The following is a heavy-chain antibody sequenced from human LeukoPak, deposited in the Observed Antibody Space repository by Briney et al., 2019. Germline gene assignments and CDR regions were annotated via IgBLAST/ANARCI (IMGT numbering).Heavy chain of an antibody. CDR2: ISDSGGAT. J-gene: IGHJ4*02. CDR1: GFSFRNYA. V-gene: IGHV3-23*01. D-gene: IGHD4-17*01. CDR3: AKIAPWGAVTTTDGFDY. Sequence: GGSLRLSCAASGFSFRNYAMSWVRQAPGKGLEWVSSISDSGGATYYADSVKGRSTISRDNSRNTLYLQLNSLGADDTAVYYCAKIAPWGAVTTTDGFDYWGQGTLVTVSS.